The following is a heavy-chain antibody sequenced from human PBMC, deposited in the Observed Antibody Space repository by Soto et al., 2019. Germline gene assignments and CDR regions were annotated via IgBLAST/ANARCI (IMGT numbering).Heavy chain of an antibody. J-gene: IGHJ3*01. CDR2: IYYSGST. CDR3: ERLDDLLVVKADGSYAFDL. Sequence: SETLSLTCAVYGGSFSGYYWSWIRQPPGKGLEWIGYIYYSGSTNYNPSLKSRVTISVDTSKNQFSLKLSSVTAADTAVYYCERLDDLLVVKADGSYAFDLWGQGTMATVSS. V-gene: IGHV4-59*01. CDR1: GGSFSGYY. D-gene: IGHD2-2*01.